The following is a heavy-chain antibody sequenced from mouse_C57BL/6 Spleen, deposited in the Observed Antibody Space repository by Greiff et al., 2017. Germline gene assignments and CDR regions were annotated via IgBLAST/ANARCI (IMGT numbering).Heavy chain of an antibody. J-gene: IGHJ4*01. CDR3: ARRKMGRGYAMDY. D-gene: IGHD2-3*01. V-gene: IGHV1-80*01. Sequence: QVQLKQSGAELVKPGASVKISCKASGYAFSSYWMNWVKQRPGKGLEWIGQIYPGDGDTNYNGKFKGKATLTADKSSSTAYMQLSSLTSEDSAVYFCARRKMGRGYAMDYWGQGTSVTVSS. CDR1: GYAFSSYW. CDR2: IYPGDGDT.